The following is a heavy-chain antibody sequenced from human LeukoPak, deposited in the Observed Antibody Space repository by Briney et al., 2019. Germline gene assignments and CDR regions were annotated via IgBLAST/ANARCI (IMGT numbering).Heavy chain of an antibody. V-gene: IGHV4-34*01. J-gene: IGHJ5*02. D-gene: IGHD3-22*01. Sequence: SETLSLTCAVYGGSFSGYYWSWIRQPPGKGLEWIGEINHSGSTNCNPSLKSRVTISVDTSKNQFSLKLSSVTAADTAVYYCARAPSSGYSFDPWGQGTLVTVSS. CDR2: INHSGST. CDR1: GGSFSGYY. CDR3: ARAPSSGYSFDP.